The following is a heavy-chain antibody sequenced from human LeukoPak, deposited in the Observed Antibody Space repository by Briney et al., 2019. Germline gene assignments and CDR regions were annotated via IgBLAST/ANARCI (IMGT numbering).Heavy chain of an antibody. D-gene: IGHD4-17*01. CDR1: GFTFSSYA. CDR3: AKISTVTTNFDY. CDR2: ISNSGGAT. V-gene: IGHV3-23*01. J-gene: IGHJ4*02. Sequence: GGSLRLSCAASGFTFSSYAMSWVRQAPGKGLAWVSAISNSGGATFYADSVKGRFTISRDNSKNTLYLQMNSLRAEDTAVYYCAKISTVTTNFDYWGQGTLVTVSS.